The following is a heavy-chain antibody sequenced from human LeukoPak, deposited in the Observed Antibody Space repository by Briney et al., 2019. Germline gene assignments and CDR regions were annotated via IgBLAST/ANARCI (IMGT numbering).Heavy chain of an antibody. J-gene: IGHJ4*02. V-gene: IGHV4-34*01. CDR1: GGSFSGYY. D-gene: IGHD7-27*01. Sequence: SETLPLTCAVYGGSFSGYYWSWIRQPPGKGLEWIGEINHSGSTNYNPSLKSRVTISVDTSKNQFSLKLSSVTAADTAVYYCARSWGPFRHYPYYFDYWGQGTLVTVSS. CDR3: ARSWGPFRHYPYYFDY. CDR2: INHSGST.